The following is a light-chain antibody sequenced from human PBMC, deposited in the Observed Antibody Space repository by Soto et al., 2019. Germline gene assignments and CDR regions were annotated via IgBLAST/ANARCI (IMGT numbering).Light chain of an antibody. V-gene: IGLV2-14*03. Sequence: QSVLTQPASVSGSPGQSITISCTGTSSDVGGYNYVSWYQHHPGKAPKLMIYDVSNRPSGVSNRFSGSKSGNTASLSLSGLQPEDEADYYCSSYRTSNTRQIVCGTGTKVTVL. J-gene: IGLJ1*01. CDR1: SSDVGGYNY. CDR3: SSYRTSNTRQIV. CDR2: DVS.